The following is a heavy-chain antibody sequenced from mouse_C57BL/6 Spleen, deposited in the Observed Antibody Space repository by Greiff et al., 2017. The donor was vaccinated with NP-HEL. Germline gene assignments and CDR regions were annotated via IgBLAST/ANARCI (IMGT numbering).Heavy chain of an antibody. Sequence: QVQLQQPGAELVMPGASVKLSCKASGYTFTSYWMHWVKQRPGQGLEWIGEIDPSDSYTNYNQKFKGKSTLTVDKSSSPAYMQLSSLTSADSAVYYCARPSLYGSSYVRYAMDYWGQGTSVTVSS. CDR2: IDPSDSYT. D-gene: IGHD1-1*01. CDR3: ARPSLYGSSYVRYAMDY. CDR1: GYTFTSYW. J-gene: IGHJ4*01. V-gene: IGHV1-69*01.